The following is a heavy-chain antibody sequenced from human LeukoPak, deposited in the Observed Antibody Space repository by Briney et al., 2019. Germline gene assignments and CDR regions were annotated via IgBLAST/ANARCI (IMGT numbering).Heavy chain of an antibody. CDR1: GFTFSIYW. Sequence: GGSLRLSCAASGFTFSIYWMNWVRQAPGKGLEWVANIKQDGSESHFVDSVKGRFTISRDNAKNSLYMQMNSLRVEDTAVYYCARNWSPYDYWGQGTLVTVSS. J-gene: IGHJ4*02. CDR3: ARNWSPYDY. CDR2: IKQDGSES. V-gene: IGHV3-7*01.